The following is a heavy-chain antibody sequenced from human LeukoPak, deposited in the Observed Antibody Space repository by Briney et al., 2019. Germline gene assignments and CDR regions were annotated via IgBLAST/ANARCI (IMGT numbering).Heavy chain of an antibody. CDR1: GGSISSYY. CDR3: ARDRGSGWSYYFDY. J-gene: IGHJ4*02. Sequence: SETLSLTSTVSGGSISSYYWSWIRQPAGKGLEWIGRIYTSGSTNYNPSLKSRVTMSVDTSKNQFSLKLSSVTAADTAVYYCARDRGSGWSYYFDYWGQGTLVTVSS. D-gene: IGHD6-19*01. CDR2: IYTSGST. V-gene: IGHV4-4*07.